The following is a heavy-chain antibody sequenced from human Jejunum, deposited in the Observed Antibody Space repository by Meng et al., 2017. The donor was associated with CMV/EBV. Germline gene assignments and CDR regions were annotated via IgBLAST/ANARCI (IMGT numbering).Heavy chain of an antibody. CDR1: GFIFSGYW. CDR2: IKFDGTTT. D-gene: IGHD4-17*01. CDR3: ARGPGD. J-gene: IGHJ4*02. Sequence: EVQLVESGGALVETGGSLRLSCAASGFIFSGYWMHWVRQVPGKGLVWVSYIKFDGTTTYYADSVKGRFTISRDNAKNTLYLQMNDLRVEDTGLYYCARGPGDLGQGTLVTVSS. V-gene: IGHV3-74*02.